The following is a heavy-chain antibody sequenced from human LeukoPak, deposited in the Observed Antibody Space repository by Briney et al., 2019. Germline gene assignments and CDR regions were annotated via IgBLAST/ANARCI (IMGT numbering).Heavy chain of an antibody. CDR1: GYTFTSYA. V-gene: IGHV1-3*01. CDR2: INAGNGDT. D-gene: IGHD6-19*01. J-gene: IGHJ3*02. CDR3: ARDRVFSSAWYGAFDI. Sequence: ASVKVSCKASGYTFTSYAMHWVRQAPGQRLEWMGWINAGNGDTKYSQKFQGRVTITRDTSASTAYMEVSSLRSEGTAVYYCARDRVFSSAWYGAFDIWGQGTMVTVSS.